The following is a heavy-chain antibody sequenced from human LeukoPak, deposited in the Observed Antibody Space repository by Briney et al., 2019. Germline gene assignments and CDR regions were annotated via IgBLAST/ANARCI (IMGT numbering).Heavy chain of an antibody. V-gene: IGHV3-74*01. Sequence: GGSLRLSCTASGFSFSGHWMHWARQLPGKGLVWVSRTSPTGSTTSYADSVKGRFTVSRDNAKNTLYLQVNNLRAEDTAVYYRARGPNSNWSGLDFWGQGTLLTASS. D-gene: IGHD6-6*01. CDR3: ARGPNSNWSGLDF. CDR1: GFSFSGHW. CDR2: TSPTGSTT. J-gene: IGHJ4*02.